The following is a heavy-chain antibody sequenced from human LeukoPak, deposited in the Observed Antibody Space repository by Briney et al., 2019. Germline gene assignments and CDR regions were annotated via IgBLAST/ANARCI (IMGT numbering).Heavy chain of an antibody. CDR2: IIPIFGTA. CDR1: GGTFSSYA. CDR3: ATYGPMTTVTTQGPGFDY. D-gene: IGHD4-17*01. Sequence: ASVEVSCKASGGTFSSYAISWVRQAPGQGLEWMGRIIPIFGTANYAQKFQGRVTITTDESTSTAYMELSSLRSEDTAVYYCATYGPMTTVTTQGPGFDYWGQGTLVTVSS. V-gene: IGHV1-69*05. J-gene: IGHJ4*02.